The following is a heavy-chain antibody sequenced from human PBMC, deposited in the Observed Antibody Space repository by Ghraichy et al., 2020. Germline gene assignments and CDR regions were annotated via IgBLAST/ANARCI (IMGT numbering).Heavy chain of an antibody. CDR2: ISGSGGST. V-gene: IGHV3-23*01. Sequence: GGSLRLSCAASGFTFSSYAMSWVRQAPGKGLEWVSAISGSGGSTYYADSVKGRVTISRDNSKNTLYLQMNSLRAEDTAVYYCAKDAAGLGGTTVTTDYFDYWGQGTLVTVSS. J-gene: IGHJ4*02. CDR1: GFTFSSYA. CDR3: AKDAAGLGGTTVTTDYFDY. D-gene: IGHD4-17*01.